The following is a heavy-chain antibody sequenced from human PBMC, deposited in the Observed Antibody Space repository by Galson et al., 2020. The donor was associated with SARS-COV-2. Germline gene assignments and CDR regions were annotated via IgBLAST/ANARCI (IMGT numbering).Heavy chain of an antibody. J-gene: IGHJ3*02. D-gene: IGHD1-26*01. CDR1: GFTFSSYW. V-gene: IGHV3-7*03. CDR2: IKQDGSEK. CDR3: ARDIVAFDI. Sequence: GESLKISCAASGFTFSSYWMSWVRQAPGKGLEWVANIKQDGSEKYYVDSVKGRFTISRDNAKNSLYLQMSSLRAEDTAVYYCARDIVAFDIWGQGTMVTVSS.